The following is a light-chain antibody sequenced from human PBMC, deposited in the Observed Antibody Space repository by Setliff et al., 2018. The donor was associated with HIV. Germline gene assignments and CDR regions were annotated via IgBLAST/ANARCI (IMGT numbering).Light chain of an antibody. CDR1: SSDVGGYNY. CDR3: SSYTSSNIQV. J-gene: IGLJ1*01. CDR2: EVS. Sequence: QSVLAQPASVSGSPGQSIAISCTGTSSDVGGYNYVSWYQQHPGEAPKVMIYEVSNRPSGVSNRFSGSKSGNTASLTISGLQAEDEADYYCSSYTSSNIQVFGTGTKGTVL. V-gene: IGLV2-14*01.